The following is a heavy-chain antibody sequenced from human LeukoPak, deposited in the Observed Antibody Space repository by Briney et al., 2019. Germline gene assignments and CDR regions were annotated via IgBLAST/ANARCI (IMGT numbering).Heavy chain of an antibody. CDR2: IYYSGST. CDR1: GGSISSYY. Sequence: SETLSLTCAVSGGSISSYYWSWVRQPPGKGLEWVGYIYYSGSTNYNPSLKSRVTISVDTSKNQFSLKLSSVTAADTAVYYCARPGVTGADAFDIWGQGTMVTVSS. V-gene: IGHV4-59*01. D-gene: IGHD2-21*02. J-gene: IGHJ3*02. CDR3: ARPGVTGADAFDI.